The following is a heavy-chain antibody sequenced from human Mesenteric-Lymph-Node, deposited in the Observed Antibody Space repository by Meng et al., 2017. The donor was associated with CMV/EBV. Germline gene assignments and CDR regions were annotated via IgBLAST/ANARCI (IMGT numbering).Heavy chain of an antibody. D-gene: IGHD2-2*01. Sequence: GSLRLSCAVYGGSFSGYYWSWIRQPPGKGLEWIGEINHSGSTNYNPSLKSRVTISVDTSKNQFSLKLSSVTAADTAVYYCARGYCSSTSCYRAYYYYYGMDVWGQGTTVTVSS. J-gene: IGHJ6*02. CDR1: GGSFSGYY. CDR3: ARGYCSSTSCYRAYYYYYGMDV. V-gene: IGHV4-34*01. CDR2: INHSGST.